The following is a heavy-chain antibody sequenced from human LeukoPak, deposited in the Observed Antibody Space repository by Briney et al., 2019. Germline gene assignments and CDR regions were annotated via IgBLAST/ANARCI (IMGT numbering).Heavy chain of an antibody. CDR3: ARSFEDCSSTSCYQEYFQH. V-gene: IGHV1-18*01. Sequence: ASVKVSCKASGYTFTSYGISWVRQAPGQGLEWMGWISAYNGNTNYAQKFQGRVTITTDESTSTAYMELSSLRSEDTAVYYCARSFEDCSSTSCYQEYFQHWGQGTLVTVSS. CDR2: ISAYNGNT. CDR1: GYTFTSYG. D-gene: IGHD2-2*01. J-gene: IGHJ1*01.